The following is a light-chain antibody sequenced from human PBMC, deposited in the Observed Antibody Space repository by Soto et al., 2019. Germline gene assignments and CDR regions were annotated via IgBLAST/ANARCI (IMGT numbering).Light chain of an antibody. J-gene: IGLJ3*02. CDR3: CSYTSRSTWV. CDR2: DVT. V-gene: IGLV2-14*03. CDR1: SSDVGGYNY. Sequence: QAVVTQPASVSGSPGQSITISCTGTSSDVGGYNYVSWYQQHPGKAPKLMIYDVTDRPSGVSSRFSGSKSANTASLTISGLQAEDEADYYCCSYTSRSTWVFGGGTKLTVL.